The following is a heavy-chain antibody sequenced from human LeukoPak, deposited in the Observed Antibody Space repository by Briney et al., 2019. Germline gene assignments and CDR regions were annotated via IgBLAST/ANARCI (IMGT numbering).Heavy chain of an antibody. V-gene: IGHV1-18*01. D-gene: IGHD1-26*01. J-gene: IGHJ5*02. CDR3: ARLIPQKWELPGKWFDP. CDR1: GYTFTSYG. Sequence: ASVKVSCKASGYTFTSYGISWVRQAPGQGLEWMGWVSAYNGHTNYAQKFQGRVTMTTDTSTSTASMELRSLRSDDTAVYYCARLIPQKWELPGKWFDPWGQGTLVTVSS. CDR2: VSAYNGHT.